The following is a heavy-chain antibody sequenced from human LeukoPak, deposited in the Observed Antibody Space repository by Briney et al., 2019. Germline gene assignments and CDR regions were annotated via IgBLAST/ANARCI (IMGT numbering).Heavy chain of an antibody. V-gene: IGHV4-59*11. D-gene: IGHD3-10*01. CDR3: ARDYYYGSGSAFDI. Sequence: PSEILSLTCTVSGGSISSHYWSWIRQPPGKGLEWIGYIYYSGSTNYNPSLKSRVTISVDTSKNQFSLKLSSVTAADTAVYYCARDYYYGSGSAFDIWGQGTMVTVSS. J-gene: IGHJ3*02. CDR2: IYYSGST. CDR1: GGSISSHY.